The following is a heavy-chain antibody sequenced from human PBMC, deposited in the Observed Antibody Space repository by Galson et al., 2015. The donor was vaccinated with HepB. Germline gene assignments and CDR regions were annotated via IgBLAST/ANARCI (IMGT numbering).Heavy chain of an antibody. D-gene: IGHD4-17*01. CDR1: GFTFSSYG. CDR3: AKEDRYGDNIFAYYYYYMDV. CDR2: ISYDGSNK. J-gene: IGHJ6*03. V-gene: IGHV3-30*18. Sequence: SLRLSCAASGFTFSSYGMHWVRQAPGKGLEWVAVISYDGSNKYYADSVKGRFTISRDNSKNTLYLQMNSLRAEDTAVYYCAKEDRYGDNIFAYYYYYMDVWGKGTTVTVSS.